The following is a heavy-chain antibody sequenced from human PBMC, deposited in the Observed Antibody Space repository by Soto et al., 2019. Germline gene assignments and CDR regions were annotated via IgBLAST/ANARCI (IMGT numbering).Heavy chain of an antibody. J-gene: IGHJ3*02. Sequence: SETLSLTCTVSGGSITIYYWRWIRHPAGKGLEWIGRMYTTGSTNYNPSLKSRVTMSLDTSKNQFSLKLNSVTAADTAVYYCARDHGDYQVGAFDIWGQGTTVTVSS. CDR3: ARDHGDYQVGAFDI. V-gene: IGHV4-4*07. D-gene: IGHD4-17*01. CDR2: MYTTGST. CDR1: GGSITIYY.